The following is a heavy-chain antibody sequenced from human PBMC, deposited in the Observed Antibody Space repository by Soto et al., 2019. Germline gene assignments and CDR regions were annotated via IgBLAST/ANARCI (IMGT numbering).Heavy chain of an antibody. CDR1: GGSISSGGYS. V-gene: IGHV4-30-4*08. D-gene: IGHD6-6*01. CDR3: ARERPDGARLDP. Sequence: SETLSLTCAVSGGSISSGGYSWSWIRQPPGKGLEWIGYIYYSGSTYYNPSLKSRVTISVDTSKNQFSLKLSSVTAADTAVYYCARERPDGARLDPWGQGTLVPVSS. J-gene: IGHJ5*02. CDR2: IYYSGST.